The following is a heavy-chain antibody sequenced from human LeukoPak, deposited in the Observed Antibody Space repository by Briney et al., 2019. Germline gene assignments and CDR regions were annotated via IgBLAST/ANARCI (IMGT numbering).Heavy chain of an antibody. CDR1: GFTFSNAW. Sequence: GGSLRLSCAASGFTFSNAWMGWVRQAPGKGLEWVSSISSSSDSEFYADSVKGRFTISRDNAKNSLYLQMNSLRAEDTAVYYCARGPSGYHNTGGQGTLVTASS. CDR2: ISSSSDSE. J-gene: IGHJ4*02. V-gene: IGHV3-21*01. D-gene: IGHD5-12*01. CDR3: ARGPSGYHNT.